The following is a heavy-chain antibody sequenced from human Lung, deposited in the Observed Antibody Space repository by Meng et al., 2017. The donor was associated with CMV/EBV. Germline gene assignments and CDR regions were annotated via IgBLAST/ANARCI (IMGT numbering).Heavy chain of an antibody. CDR2: IYPGDSDT. Sequence: GESXKISXKGSAYSFTTYWIGWVRQMPGKGLEWMGVIYPGDSDTRYSPSFQGQVTISADKSINTAYLQWSSLKASDTAMYYCARRGGYCSSTSCYEGASDIWGQGTXVTVSS. CDR3: ARRGGYCSSTSCYEGASDI. J-gene: IGHJ3*02. V-gene: IGHV5-51*01. CDR1: AYSFTTYW. D-gene: IGHD2-2*01.